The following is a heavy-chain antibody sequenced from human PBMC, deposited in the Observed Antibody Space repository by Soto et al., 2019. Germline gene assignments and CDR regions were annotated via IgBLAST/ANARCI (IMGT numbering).Heavy chain of an antibody. J-gene: IGHJ4*02. CDR2: IYYSGST. D-gene: IGHD1-1*01. V-gene: IGHV4-31*03. Sequence: PSETLSLTCTVSGGSISSDGYYWTWIRQHPGKGLEWIGYIYYSGSTYYNPSLKSRASISVDTSRNQFSLKLSSVTAADTAVYFCASFFGYKNYIDYWGQGSLVTVS. CDR1: GGSISSDGYY. CDR3: ASFFGYKNYIDY.